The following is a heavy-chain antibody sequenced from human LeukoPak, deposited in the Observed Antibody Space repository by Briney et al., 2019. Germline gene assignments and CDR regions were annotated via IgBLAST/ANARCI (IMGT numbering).Heavy chain of an antibody. J-gene: IGHJ4*02. Sequence: SETLSLTCTVSGGSISSGGYYWSWIRQHPGKGLEWIGYIYYSGSTYYNPSLKSRVTISVDTSKNQFSLKLSSVTAADTAVYYCARLYDFWSGQPRVYYFDYWGQGTLVTVSS. V-gene: IGHV4-31*03. CDR1: GGSISSGGYY. CDR3: ARLYDFWSGQPRVYYFDY. CDR2: IYYSGST. D-gene: IGHD3-3*01.